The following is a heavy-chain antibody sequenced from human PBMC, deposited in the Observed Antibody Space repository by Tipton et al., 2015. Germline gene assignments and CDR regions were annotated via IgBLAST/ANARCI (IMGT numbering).Heavy chain of an antibody. CDR1: GFTFSSCA. V-gene: IGHV3-23*01. J-gene: IGHJ4*02. CDR3: AKDTRMGIRDY. D-gene: IGHD7-27*01. Sequence: GSLRLSCAASGFTFSSCAMSWVGQAPGKGLEWVSTTRGGGGYTYYADSVKGRFTISRDNSKNTLYLQMNSLRAEDTAVYFCAKDTRMGIRDYWGQGTLVTVSS. CDR2: TRGGGGYT.